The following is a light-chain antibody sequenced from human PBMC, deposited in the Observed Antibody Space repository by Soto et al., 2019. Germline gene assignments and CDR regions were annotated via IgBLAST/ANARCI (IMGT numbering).Light chain of an antibody. CDR2: DDS. CDR1: QGISSA. V-gene: IGKV1-13*02. Sequence: AIPLTQSPSSLSASVGDRVTITCRASQGISSALAWYQQKPGKAPKLLIYDDSSLESGVPSRFSGSGSGTDFTLTISSLQPEDFATYYCQQFNSYPITFGQGTRLEIK. CDR3: QQFNSYPIT. J-gene: IGKJ5*01.